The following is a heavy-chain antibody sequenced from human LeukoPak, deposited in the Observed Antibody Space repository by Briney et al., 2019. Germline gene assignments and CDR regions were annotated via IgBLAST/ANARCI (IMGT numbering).Heavy chain of an antibody. D-gene: IGHD3-10*01. CDR1: GYTFTGYY. CDR3: ARDRDYGSGSYPGEVGFDY. Sequence: GASVKVSCKASGYTFTGYYMHWVRQAPGQGLEWMGWINPNSGGTNNAQKFQGRVTMTRDTSISTAYMELSRLGSDDTAVYYCARDRDYGSGSYPGEVGFDYWGQGTLVTVSS. J-gene: IGHJ4*02. V-gene: IGHV1-2*02. CDR2: INPNSGGT.